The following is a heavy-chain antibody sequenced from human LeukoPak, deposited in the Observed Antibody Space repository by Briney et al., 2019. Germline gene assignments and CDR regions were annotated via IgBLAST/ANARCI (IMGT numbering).Heavy chain of an antibody. J-gene: IGHJ5*02. CDR1: GFMFSNYA. CDR2: IRSKTAGGTA. CDR3: TTDRGWLQFGS. Sequence: GGSLRLSCSASGFMFSNYAMHWVRQAPGKGLEWVGRIRSKTAGGTADYAAPVKGRFTISRDDSKTTLSLQMNGLKTEDTAVYYCTTDRGWLQFGSWGQGTLVTVSS. V-gene: IGHV3-15*01. D-gene: IGHD5-24*01.